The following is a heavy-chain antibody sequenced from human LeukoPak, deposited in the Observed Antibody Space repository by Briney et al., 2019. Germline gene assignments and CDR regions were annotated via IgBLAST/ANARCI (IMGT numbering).Heavy chain of an antibody. J-gene: IGHJ4*02. V-gene: IGHV1-2*02. Sequence: ASVKVSCKASGYTFTGYYIYWLRQAPGQGLKWMGWVYPNNGGTNYAQAFQGRVTMTRDTSISTAYMELSRLRSDDTAVYYCARGGSCSGGSCSFPHFDYWGQGTLVTVSS. CDR2: VYPNNGGT. CDR1: GYTFTGYY. CDR3: ARGGSCSGGSCSFPHFDY. D-gene: IGHD2-15*01.